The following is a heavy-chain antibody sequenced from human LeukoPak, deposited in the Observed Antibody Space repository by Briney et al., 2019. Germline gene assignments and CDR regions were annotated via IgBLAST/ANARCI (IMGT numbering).Heavy chain of an antibody. CDR1: GFTFSSYA. Sequence: PGGSLRLSCAASGFTFSSYAMHWVRQAPGKGLEWVAVISYDGSNKYYAESVKGRFTISRDNSKNTLYLQMNSLRAEDTAVYYCARDERGLPRGVYYFGYWGQGTLVTVSS. V-gene: IGHV3-30-3*01. CDR2: ISYDGSNK. CDR3: ARDERGLPRGVYYFGY. D-gene: IGHD3-10*01. J-gene: IGHJ4*02.